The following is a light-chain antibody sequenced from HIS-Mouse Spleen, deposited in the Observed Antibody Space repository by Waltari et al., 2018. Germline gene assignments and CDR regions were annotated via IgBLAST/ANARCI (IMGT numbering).Light chain of an antibody. CDR1: SSNIGAGYD. J-gene: IGLJ1*01. CDR3: QSYDSSLSGYV. Sequence: QSVLTQPPSVSGAPGQRVTISCTGSSSNIGAGYDVHWYQQLPGTAPKLLSEGNSNRPSGGPDRVSGSKSGTSASLAITGLQAEDEADYYCQSYDSSLSGYVFGTGTKVTVL. CDR2: GNS. V-gene: IGLV1-40*01.